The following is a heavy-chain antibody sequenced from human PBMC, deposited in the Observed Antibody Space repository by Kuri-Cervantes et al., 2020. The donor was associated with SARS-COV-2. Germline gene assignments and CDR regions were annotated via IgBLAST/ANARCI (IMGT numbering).Heavy chain of an antibody. CDR2: INPDGSYT. V-gene: IGHV3-74*01. D-gene: IGHD2-15*01. CDR3: ARGLGGCSGGSCYFDY. CDR1: GFTFSSYA. J-gene: IGHJ4*02. Sequence: SCKASGFTFSSYAMSWVRQAPGKGLVWVSRINPDGSYTNNADSVKGRFTLSRDNAKNMLFLQMNSLRAEDTAVYYCARGLGGCSGGSCYFDYWGQGTLVTVSS.